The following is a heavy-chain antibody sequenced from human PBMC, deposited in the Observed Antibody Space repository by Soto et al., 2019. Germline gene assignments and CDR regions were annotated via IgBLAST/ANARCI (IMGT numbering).Heavy chain of an antibody. CDR1: GFTFSSYS. D-gene: IGHD3-16*01. J-gene: IGHJ4*02. V-gene: IGHV3-23*01. CDR2: ISGSGGST. Sequence: GGSLRLSCAASGFTFSSYSMNWVRQAPGKGLEWVSAISGSGGSTYYADSVKGRFTISRDNSKNTLYLQMNSLRAEDTAVYYCAKDTMITFGGAEFDYWGQGTLVTVSS. CDR3: AKDTMITFGGAEFDY.